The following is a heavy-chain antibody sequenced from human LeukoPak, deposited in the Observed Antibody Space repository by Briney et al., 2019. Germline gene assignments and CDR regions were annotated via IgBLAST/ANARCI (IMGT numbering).Heavy chain of an antibody. CDR2: VYGGGGT. V-gene: IGHV3-66*01. J-gene: IGHJ4*02. D-gene: IGHD6-19*01. CDR1: GFTVSNKY. CDR3: ASGSLQWPYY. Sequence: PGGSLRLSCAASGFTVSNKYMTWVRQAPGKGLDCVSVVYGGGGTDYADSVKGRFTVSRDNSKNTLYPHMNSPRPEDTAVYYCASGSLQWPYYWGQGTLVTVSS.